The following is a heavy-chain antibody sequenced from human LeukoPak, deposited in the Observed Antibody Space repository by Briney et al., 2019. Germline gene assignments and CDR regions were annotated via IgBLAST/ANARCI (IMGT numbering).Heavy chain of an antibody. Sequence: ASVKVSCKASGYTFSSYYMHWVRQAPGQGLEWMGIINPSGGSTSYAQKFQGRITMTRDTSTSTVYMELRSLRSDDTAVYYCAREYSGTSLGYCSSTSCRYPPGYYYYYMDVWGKGTTVTVSS. V-gene: IGHV1-46*01. CDR3: AREYSGTSLGYCSSTSCRYPPGYYYYYMDV. CDR2: INPSGGST. J-gene: IGHJ6*03. CDR1: GYTFSSYY. D-gene: IGHD2-2*01.